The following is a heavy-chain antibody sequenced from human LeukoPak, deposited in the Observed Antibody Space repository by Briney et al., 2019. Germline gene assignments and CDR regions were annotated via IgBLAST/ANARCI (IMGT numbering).Heavy chain of an antibody. CDR2: IIPIFGTA. CDR3: AIVVVPGGSYYFDY. V-gene: IGHV1-69*13. Sequence: WASVKVSCKASGGTFSSYAISWVRQAPGQGLEWMGEIIPIFGTANYAQKFQGRVTITADESTSTAYMELSSLRSEDTAVYYCAIVVVPGGSYYFDYWGQGTLVTVSS. D-gene: IGHD2-2*01. J-gene: IGHJ4*02. CDR1: GGTFSSYA.